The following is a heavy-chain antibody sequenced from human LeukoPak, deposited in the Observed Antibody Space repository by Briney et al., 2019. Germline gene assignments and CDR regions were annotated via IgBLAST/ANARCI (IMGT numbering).Heavy chain of an antibody. Sequence: SETLSLTCAVYVGSFSGYYWSWIRQPPGKGLEWSGEINHSGSTNYNPSLKSRVTISVDTSKKQFSLKLSSVTDADTAVSYCARGRVRGVKSHLDIWGQGTTVTVSS. V-gene: IGHV4-34*01. CDR3: ARGRVRGVKSHLDI. CDR2: INHSGST. J-gene: IGHJ3*02. D-gene: IGHD3-10*01. CDR1: VGSFSGYY.